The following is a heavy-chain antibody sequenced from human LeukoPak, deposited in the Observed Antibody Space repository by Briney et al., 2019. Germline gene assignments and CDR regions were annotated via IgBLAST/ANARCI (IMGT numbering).Heavy chain of an antibody. V-gene: IGHV4-59*01. CDR2: IYYSGGT. CDR1: GGSISSYY. D-gene: IGHD3-10*01. Sequence: PSETLSLTCTVSGGSISSYYWSWIRQPPGKGLEWIGYIYYSGGTNYNPSLKSRVTISVDTSKNQFSLKLSSVTAADTAVYYCARDGSGFGEVDYWGQGTLVTVSS. J-gene: IGHJ4*02. CDR3: ARDGSGFGEVDY.